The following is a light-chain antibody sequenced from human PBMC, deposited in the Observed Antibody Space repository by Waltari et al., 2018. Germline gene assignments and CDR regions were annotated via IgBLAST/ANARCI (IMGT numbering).Light chain of an antibody. CDR1: RSNVGVYNF. Sequence: QSVLTQPPSASGSLGQSVTISCTGARSNVGVYNFVSWYQQHPGKAPKLIIYEVNKPPSGVPDHFSGSKSGNTASLTVSGLLAEDEADYYCTSYAGKNILVFGGGTNLTVL. CDR3: TSYAGKNILV. V-gene: IGLV2-8*01. CDR2: EVN. J-gene: IGLJ3*02.